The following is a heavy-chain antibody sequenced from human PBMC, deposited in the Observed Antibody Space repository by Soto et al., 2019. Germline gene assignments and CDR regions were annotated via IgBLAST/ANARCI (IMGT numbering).Heavy chain of an antibody. Sequence: PGGSLRLCCAASGFTVSSNYMSWVRQAPGKGLEWVSVIYSGGSTYYADSVKGRFTISRDNSKNTLYLQMNSLRAEDTAVYYCARAPRGGVYFDYWGQGTLVTVSS. J-gene: IGHJ4*02. V-gene: IGHV3-53*01. CDR1: GFTVSSNY. CDR2: IYSGGST. CDR3: ARAPRGGVYFDY. D-gene: IGHD3-16*01.